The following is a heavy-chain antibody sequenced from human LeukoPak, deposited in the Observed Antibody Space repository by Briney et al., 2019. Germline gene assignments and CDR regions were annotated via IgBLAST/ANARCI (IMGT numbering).Heavy chain of an antibody. CDR1: GFTFSTYG. D-gene: IGHD7-27*01. CDR2: ITGSSTWT. J-gene: IGHJ2*01. V-gene: IGHV3-23*01. Sequence: GGSLRLSCEASGFTFSTYGMTWVRQAPGKGLEWVSGITGSSTWTYYADSVKGWFTISRDNSNNTLHLQMNSLRAEDTAIYYCARELVSLGTGYFDLWGRGTLVTVSS. CDR3: ARELVSLGTGYFDL.